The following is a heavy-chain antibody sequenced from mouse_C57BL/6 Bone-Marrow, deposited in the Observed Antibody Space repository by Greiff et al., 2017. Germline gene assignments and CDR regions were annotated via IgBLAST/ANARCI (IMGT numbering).Heavy chain of an antibody. CDR3: ARRGTSELARDY. D-gene: IGHD1-1*01. V-gene: IGHV5-17*01. Sequence: ELQLVESGGGLVKPGGSLKLSCAASGFTFSDYGMHWVRQAPEKGLAWVAYISSGSITLYYADPVKGRFTISRDNAKNTLFMQMISLRYEDTDMYDCARRGTSELARDYWGQGTSVTVSS. J-gene: IGHJ4*01. CDR1: GFTFSDYG. CDR2: ISSGSITL.